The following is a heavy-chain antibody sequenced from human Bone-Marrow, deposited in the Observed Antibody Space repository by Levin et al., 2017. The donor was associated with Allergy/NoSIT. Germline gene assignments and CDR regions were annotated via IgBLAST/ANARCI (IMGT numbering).Heavy chain of an antibody. CDR1: GFTFSSYS. CDR2: ISSSSSTI. D-gene: IGHD3-22*01. J-gene: IGHJ5*02. V-gene: IGHV3-48*01. CDR3: AGTEYYYDSSEWWFDP. Sequence: GGSLRLSCAASGFTFSSYSMNWVRQAPGKGLEWVSYISSSSSTIYYADSVKGRFTISRDNAKNSLYLQMNSLRAEDTAVYYCAGTEYYYDSSEWWFDPWGQGTLVTVSS.